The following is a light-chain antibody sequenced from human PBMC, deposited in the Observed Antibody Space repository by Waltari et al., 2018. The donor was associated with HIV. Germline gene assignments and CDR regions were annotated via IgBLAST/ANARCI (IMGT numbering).Light chain of an antibody. CDR1: SSDVGGDNY. J-gene: IGLJ2*01. CDR2: EVI. CDR3: QSADSSGTYVV. Sequence: QSALTQPPSASGSLGQSVTISCTGTSSDVGGDNYVSWYQQHPGKVPRLMIYEVIKRPSGVPDRFSGSSSGTAATLTISGVQAEDEADYYCQSADSSGTYVVFGGGTKLTVL. V-gene: IGLV2-8*01.